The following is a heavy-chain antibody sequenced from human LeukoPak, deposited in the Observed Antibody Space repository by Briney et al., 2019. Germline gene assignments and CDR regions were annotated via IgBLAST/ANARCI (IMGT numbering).Heavy chain of an antibody. CDR2: INPNSGVT. J-gene: IGHJ5*02. CDR1: GYTFTGYY. V-gene: IGHV1-2*02. CDR3: ARDGDITMVRGVMGWFDP. Sequence: ASVKVSCKTSGYTFTGYYLHWVRQAPGQGLEWIGWINPNSGVTKYAQKFQDRVTTTRDTSISMVYMELSRLRSDDTAVYYCARDGDITMVRGVMGWFDPWGQGTLVTVSS. D-gene: IGHD3-10*01.